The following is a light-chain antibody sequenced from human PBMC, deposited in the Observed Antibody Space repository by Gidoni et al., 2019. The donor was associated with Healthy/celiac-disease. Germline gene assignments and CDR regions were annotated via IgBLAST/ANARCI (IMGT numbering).Light chain of an antibody. CDR1: QSVSSSY. V-gene: IGKV3-20*01. CDR2: GVS. Sequence: EIVLTQSPGTLSLSPGERATLSCRASQSVSSSYLAWYQQKPGQAPRLLIYGVSSRATGIPDRFSGSGSGTDFTLTISRLEPEDFAVYYCQQYGSSPVTFXQXTKLEIK. CDR3: QQYGSSPVT. J-gene: IGKJ2*01.